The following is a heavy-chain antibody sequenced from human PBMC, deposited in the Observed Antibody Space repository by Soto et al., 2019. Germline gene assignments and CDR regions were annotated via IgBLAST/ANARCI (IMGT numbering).Heavy chain of an antibody. CDR2: IIPIFGTA. J-gene: IGHJ4*02. Sequence: QVQLVQSGAEVKKPGSSVKVSCKASGGTFSSYAISWVRQAPGQGLEWMGGIIPIFGTANYAQKFQGRVTITADESTSTADMELSSLRSEDTAVYYCAGGFLGYCSSTSCHNDYWGQGTLVTVSS. D-gene: IGHD2-2*02. CDR3: AGGFLGYCSSTSCHNDY. CDR1: GGTFSSYA. V-gene: IGHV1-69*01.